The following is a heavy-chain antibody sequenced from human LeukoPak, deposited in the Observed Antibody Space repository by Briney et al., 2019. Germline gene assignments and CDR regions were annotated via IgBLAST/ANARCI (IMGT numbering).Heavy chain of an antibody. CDR3: ARDVSIGCLDY. J-gene: IGHJ4*02. D-gene: IGHD5/OR15-5a*01. CDR1: GYTFTNYA. CDR2: ISTNTGNP. V-gene: IGHV7-4-1*02. Sequence: GAPVKVSCKASGYTFTNYAINWVRQAPGQGLEWMGWISTNTGNPTYAQGFTGRFVFSLDTSVSTAYLQISSLKAEDTAVYYCARDVSIGCLDYWGQGTLVTVSS.